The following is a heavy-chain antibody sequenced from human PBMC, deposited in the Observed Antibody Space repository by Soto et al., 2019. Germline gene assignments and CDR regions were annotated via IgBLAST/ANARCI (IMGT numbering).Heavy chain of an antibody. CDR1: GFTFSSYA. CDR3: ASSGGSGSYLSYNWFDP. Sequence: QPGGSLRLSCAASGFTFSSYAMSWVRQAPGKGLEWVSTISGGGGTTFYADSVKGRFTISRDNAKNSLYLQMNSLRAEDTALYYCASSGGSGSYLSYNWFDPWGQGTLVTVSS. J-gene: IGHJ5*02. CDR2: ISGGGGTT. D-gene: IGHD3-10*01. V-gene: IGHV3-23*01.